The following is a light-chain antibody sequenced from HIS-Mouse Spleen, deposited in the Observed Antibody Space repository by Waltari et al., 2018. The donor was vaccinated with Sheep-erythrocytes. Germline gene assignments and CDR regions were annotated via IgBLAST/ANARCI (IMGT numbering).Light chain of an antibody. J-gene: IGLJ1*01. V-gene: IGLV2-11*01. Sequence: QSALTTPRPVSGPPGQSVTIPCPGTRSHVGGYNYVPWYQQHPGNAPKLMIYDVSKRPSGVPARFSGSKSGNTASLTISGLQAEDEADYYCCSYAGSYNHVFATGTKVTVL. CDR1: RSHVGGYNY. CDR3: CSYAGSYNHV. CDR2: DVS.